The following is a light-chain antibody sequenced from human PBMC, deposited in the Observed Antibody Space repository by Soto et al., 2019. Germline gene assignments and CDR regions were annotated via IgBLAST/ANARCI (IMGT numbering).Light chain of an antibody. V-gene: IGKV3-20*01. CDR1: QRIRSNY. CDR3: QQYTGPPTT. CDR2: GAS. J-gene: IGKJ5*01. Sequence: EIVLTQSPGTLSLSPWERATLSCRASQRIRSNYLAWCQQKAGQAPRLLIYGASTRAAGIPDRFSGSGSGTDFTLTITRLEPEDSAVYFCQQYTGPPTTFGQGTRLEIK.